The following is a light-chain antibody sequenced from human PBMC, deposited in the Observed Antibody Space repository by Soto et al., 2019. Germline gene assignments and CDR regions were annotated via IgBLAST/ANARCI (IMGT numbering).Light chain of an antibody. CDR1: QSVHWH. J-gene: IGKJ4*01. CDR3: QQYTKWPPLT. V-gene: IGKV3-15*01. CDR2: DAS. Sequence: EIVMTQSPATLSVSPGEGATLSCRASQSVHWHLAWYQQKPGQPPRLLIHDASTRATGIPARFSGSGSGTEFTLTITSLQSEDSAVYYCQQYTKWPPLTFGGGTKVEI.